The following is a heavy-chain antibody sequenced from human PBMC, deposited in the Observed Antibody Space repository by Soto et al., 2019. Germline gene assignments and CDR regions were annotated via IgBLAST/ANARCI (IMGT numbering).Heavy chain of an antibody. D-gene: IGHD3-16*01. CDR1: GFAFSGSA. V-gene: IGHV3-73*01. Sequence: GSLRLSCAASGFAFSGSAMYWVRQASGKGPEWVGRIRSKGHNYATEYAASVKGRFTISRDDSKNTAYLQMKSLQTEDTAVYYCTRDLFSYDYSGILWLAPCGQGTMVALYS. CDR3: TRDLFSYDYSGILWLAP. J-gene: IGHJ5*02. CDR2: IRSKGHNYAT.